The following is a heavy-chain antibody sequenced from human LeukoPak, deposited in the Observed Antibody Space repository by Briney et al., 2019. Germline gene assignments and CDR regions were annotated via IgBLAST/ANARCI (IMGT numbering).Heavy chain of an antibody. CDR1: GFTFTSYA. CDR3: AKRGYSDSRPQYYFEY. J-gene: IGHJ4*02. V-gene: IGHV3-23*01. CDR2: ISGSGTTT. Sequence: GGSLRLSCAASGFTFTSYAMSWVRQAPGKALEWISIISGSGTTTYYADSVKGRFTISRDNSKNTLYLQMNSLRAEDTAVYYCAKRGYSDSRPQYYFEYWGQGTLVTVSS. D-gene: IGHD3-22*01.